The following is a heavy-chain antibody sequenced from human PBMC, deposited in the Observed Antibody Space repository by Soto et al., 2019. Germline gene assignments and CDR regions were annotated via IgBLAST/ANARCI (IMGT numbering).Heavy chain of an antibody. D-gene: IGHD6-13*01. V-gene: IGHV3-15*01. J-gene: IGHJ4*02. CDR2: IKSKTDGGTT. Sequence: GGSLRLSCAASGFTFSNAWMSWVRQAPGKGLEWVGRIKSKTDGGTTDYAAPVKGRFTISRDDSKNTLYLQMNSLKTGDTAVYYCTTGSGLRVATIFGIAAAGTNQRTDYWGQGTLVTVSS. CDR1: GFTFSNAW. CDR3: TTGSGLRVATIFGIAAAGTNQRTDY.